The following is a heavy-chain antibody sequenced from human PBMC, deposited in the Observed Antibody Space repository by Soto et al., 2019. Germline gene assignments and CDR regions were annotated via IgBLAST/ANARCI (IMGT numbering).Heavy chain of an antibody. V-gene: IGHV4-30-4*01. CDR1: GGSISSGHYY. CDR3: ARTFYYGSGTSDY. CDR2: IYYSGAT. D-gene: IGHD3-10*01. J-gene: IGHJ4*02. Sequence: SETLSLTCTVSGGSISSGHYYWSWIRQPPGEGLEWIGYIYYSGATYYNPSLKSRVYISVDTSKNQFSLKLSSVTAADTAVYYCARTFYYGSGTSDYWGQGTLVTVSS.